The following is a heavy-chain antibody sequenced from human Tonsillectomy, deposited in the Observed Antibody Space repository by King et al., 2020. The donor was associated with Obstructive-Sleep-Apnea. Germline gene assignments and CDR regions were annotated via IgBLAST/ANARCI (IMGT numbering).Heavy chain of an antibody. CDR3: TRDRSVLMSVWGTAHNYYNDYGMDV. CDR1: GFTFGDYA. CDR2: IRTKPYGGTT. V-gene: IGHV3-49*03. D-gene: IGHD3-16*01. Sequence: VQLVESGGDLVQPGRSLRLSCTASGFTFGDYAMSWFRQAPGKGLEWVGFIRTKPYGGTTEYASSVKGRFTISRDDSKRIAYLQMNSLKTEDTAVYYCTRDRSVLMSVWGTAHNYYNDYGMDVWGQGTTVTVSS. J-gene: IGHJ6*02.